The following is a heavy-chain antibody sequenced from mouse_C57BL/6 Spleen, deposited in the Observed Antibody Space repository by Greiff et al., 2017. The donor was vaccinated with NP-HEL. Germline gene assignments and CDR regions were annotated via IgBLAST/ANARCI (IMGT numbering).Heavy chain of an antibody. CDR2: IDPSDSET. CDR1: GYTFTSYW. Sequence: QVQLKQPGAELVRPGSSVKLSCKASGYTFTSYWMHWVKQRPIQGLEWIGNIDPSDSETHYNQKFKDKATLTVDKSSSTAYMQLSSLTSEDSAVYYCARGLTAQATYFDYWGQGTTLTVSS. J-gene: IGHJ2*01. CDR3: ARGLTAQATYFDY. V-gene: IGHV1-52*01. D-gene: IGHD3-2*02.